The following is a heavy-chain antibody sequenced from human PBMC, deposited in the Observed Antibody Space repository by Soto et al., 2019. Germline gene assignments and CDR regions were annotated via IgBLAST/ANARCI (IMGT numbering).Heavy chain of an antibody. J-gene: IGHJ4*02. CDR3: ARISTLYDSSGYAYFDY. Sequence: SGPTLVNPTQTLTLTCTFSGFSLSTSGMCVSWIRQPPGKALEWLALIDWDDDKYYSTSLKTRLTISKDTSKNQVVLTMTNMDPVDTATYYCARISTLYDSSGYAYFDYWGQGTLVTVSS. CDR2: IDWDDDK. D-gene: IGHD3-22*01. CDR1: GFSLSTSGMC. V-gene: IGHV2-70*01.